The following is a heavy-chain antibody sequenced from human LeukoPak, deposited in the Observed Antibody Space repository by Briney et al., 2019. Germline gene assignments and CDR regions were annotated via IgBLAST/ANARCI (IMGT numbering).Heavy chain of an antibody. V-gene: IGHV5-51*01. CDR2: FYPGDSDT. Sequence: LGGPLKISCKGSGYRFTSYCIAWVRQIPGKGLEWMGIFYPGDSDTKSSPSFQGQFTISADESISTAYLQWSSLKASDPAMYYCASHITYGGKYYFDYWGQGTLVTVSS. CDR1: GYRFTSYC. CDR3: ASHITYGGKYYFDY. J-gene: IGHJ4*02. D-gene: IGHD4-23*01.